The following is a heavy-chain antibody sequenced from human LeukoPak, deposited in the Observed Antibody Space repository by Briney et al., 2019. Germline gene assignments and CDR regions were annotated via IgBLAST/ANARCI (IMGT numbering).Heavy chain of an antibody. V-gene: IGHV3-23*01. CDR2: INHNGGTT. J-gene: IGHJ5*02. CDR1: GFTLTIFC. Sequence: GGSLRLSCAAAGFTLTIFCMNWVRQAPGKGLEWVSIINHNGGTTYYTDSVKGRFTISRDNSNNTVYLQMNSLRDEDTAIYYCAKDGLCPCVCPTKIDVAGYVDPWRQGTLVTVSS. CDR3: AKDGLCPCVCPTKIDVAGYVDP. D-gene: IGHD6-19*01.